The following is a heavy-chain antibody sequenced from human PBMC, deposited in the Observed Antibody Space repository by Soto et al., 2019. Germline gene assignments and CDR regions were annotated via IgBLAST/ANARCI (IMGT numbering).Heavy chain of an antibody. J-gene: IGHJ3*02. D-gene: IGHD4-4*01. Sequence: PGGSLRLSCAASGFTFSSYWRHWVRQAPGKGLVWVSRINSEGSSTSYADSVKGRFTISRDNAKNTLYLQMNSLRAEDTAVYYCARGDGYSKDDAFDIWGQGTMVTVSS. V-gene: IGHV3-74*01. CDR2: INSEGSST. CDR3: ARGDGYSKDDAFDI. CDR1: GFTFSSYW.